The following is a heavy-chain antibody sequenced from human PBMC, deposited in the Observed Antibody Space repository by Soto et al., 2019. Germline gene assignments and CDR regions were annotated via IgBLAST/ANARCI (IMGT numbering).Heavy chain of an antibody. D-gene: IGHD6-13*01. CDR1: EYSFTTYW. J-gene: IGHJ6*02. CDR3: ARRKAEDYYYYGMDV. CDR2: IYPGDSYT. Sequence: GESLKISCKGSEYSFTTYWIGWVRQMPGKGLEWMGFIYPGDSYTNYSPSFQGHVTISADKSISTAYLQWSSLKASDTAMYYCARRKAEDYYYYGMDVWGQGTTVTVSS. V-gene: IGHV5-51*01.